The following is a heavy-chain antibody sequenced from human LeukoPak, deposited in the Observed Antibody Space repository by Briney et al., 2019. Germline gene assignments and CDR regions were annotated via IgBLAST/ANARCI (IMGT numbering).Heavy chain of an antibody. D-gene: IGHD4-23*01. V-gene: IGHV4-30-4*01. Sequence: SETLSLTCTVSGGSISSGDYYWSWIRQPPGKGLEWIGYIYYSGSTYYNPSLKSRVTISVDTSKNQFSLKLSSVTAADTAVYYCARDLLNEGNHPDYWGQGTLVTVSS. CDR3: ARDLLNEGNHPDY. CDR2: IYYSGST. CDR1: GGSISSGDYY. J-gene: IGHJ4*02.